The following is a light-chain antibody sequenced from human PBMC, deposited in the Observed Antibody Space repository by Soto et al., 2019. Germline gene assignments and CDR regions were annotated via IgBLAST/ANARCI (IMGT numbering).Light chain of an antibody. CDR3: SIFAGGNSVI. CDR2: EVT. Sequence: QSALTQPPSASGSPGQLVAISCTGTSSDIGSYVFVSWYQQHPGKAPKLLIYEVTKRPSGVPDRFSGSKSGNTASLTVSGLQVEDEADYYCSIFAGGNSVIFGGGTKLTVL. V-gene: IGLV2-8*01. CDR1: SSDIGSYVF. J-gene: IGLJ2*01.